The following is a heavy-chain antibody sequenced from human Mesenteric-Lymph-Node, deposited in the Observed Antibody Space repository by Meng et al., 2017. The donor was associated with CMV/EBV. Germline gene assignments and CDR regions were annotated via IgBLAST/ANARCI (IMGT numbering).Heavy chain of an antibody. J-gene: IGHJ6*02. V-gene: IGHV3-21*01. Sequence: GESLKISCAASGFTFSSYSMNWVRQAPGKGLEWVSSISSSSSYIYYADSVKGRFTISRDNAKNSLYLQMNSLRAEDTAVYYCARARGDYYYYAMDVWGQGTTVTVSS. CDR1: GFTFSSYS. CDR3: ARARGDYYYYAMDV. CDR2: ISSSSSYI.